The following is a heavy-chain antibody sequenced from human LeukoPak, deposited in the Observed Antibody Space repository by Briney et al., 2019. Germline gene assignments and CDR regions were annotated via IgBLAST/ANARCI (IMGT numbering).Heavy chain of an antibody. CDR3: ARGPLGRGWYYFDY. CDR1: GYTFTSYG. J-gene: IGHJ4*02. Sequence: ASVTVSFQASGYTFTSYGISWVRQAAGQGLEWMGWISAYNGNTNYAQKLQGRVTMTTDTSTSTDYMELRSLRSDDTAVYYCARGPLGRGWYYFDYWGQGTLVTVSS. CDR2: ISAYNGNT. D-gene: IGHD6-19*01. V-gene: IGHV1-18*01.